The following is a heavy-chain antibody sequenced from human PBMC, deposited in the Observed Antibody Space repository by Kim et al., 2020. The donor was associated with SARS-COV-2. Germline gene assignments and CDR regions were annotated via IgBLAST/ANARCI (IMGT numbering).Heavy chain of an antibody. D-gene: IGHD6-19*01. CDR2: IKQDGSEN. V-gene: IGHV3-7*03. J-gene: IGHJ5*02. CDR3: ARHSSGWYDWFDP. Sequence: GGSLRLSCAASGFTFSSYWMSWVRQAPGKGLEWVANIKQDGSENYYVDSVKGRFTISRDNAKNSLYLQMNSLRAEDMAVYYCARHSSGWYDWFDPWGQGTLVTVSS. CDR1: GFTFSSYW.